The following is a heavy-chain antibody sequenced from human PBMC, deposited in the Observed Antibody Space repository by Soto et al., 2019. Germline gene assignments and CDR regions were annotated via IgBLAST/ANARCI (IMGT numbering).Heavy chain of an antibody. D-gene: IGHD2-2*01. CDR2: VYYTGTT. Sequence: LSLTCTVSNFSVLTTIYYWAWIRQPPGKGLEWVGTVYYTGTTYYNPSLQSRVTISIDTSKNQFSLNLNSVTAADTAVYYCARNWNLALVPAAYFDSWGQGTLVTVPS. V-gene: IGHV4-39*01. CDR1: NFSVLTTIYY. CDR3: ARNWNLALVPAAYFDS. J-gene: IGHJ4*02.